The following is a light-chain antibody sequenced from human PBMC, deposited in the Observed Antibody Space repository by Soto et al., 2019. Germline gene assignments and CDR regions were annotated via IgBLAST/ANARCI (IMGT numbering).Light chain of an antibody. CDR1: SSDVGNFNY. V-gene: IGLV2-11*01. Sequence: QSALTQPRSVSGSPGQSVTISCTGTSSDVGNFNYVSWYQHHPGKAPKLMIYDVSMRPSGVPDRFSGSKSGNTASLTISGLQAEDEADYYCCSYAGRYTWVFGGGTKLTVL. CDR3: CSYAGRYTWV. J-gene: IGLJ3*02. CDR2: DVS.